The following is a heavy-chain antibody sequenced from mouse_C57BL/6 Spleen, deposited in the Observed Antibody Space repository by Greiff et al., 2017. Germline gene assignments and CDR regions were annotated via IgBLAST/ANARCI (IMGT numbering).Heavy chain of an antibody. CDR3: ARGPSAPWFAY. CDR2: ISSGSSTI. J-gene: IGHJ3*01. CDR1: GFTFSDYG. V-gene: IGHV5-17*01. Sequence: DVQLVESGGGLVKPGGSLKLSCAASGFTFSDYGMHWVRQAPEKGLEWVAYISSGSSTIYYADTVKGRFTISRDNAKNTLFLQMTSLRSEDTAMDYCARGPSAPWFAYWGQGTLVTVSA. D-gene: IGHD6-1*01.